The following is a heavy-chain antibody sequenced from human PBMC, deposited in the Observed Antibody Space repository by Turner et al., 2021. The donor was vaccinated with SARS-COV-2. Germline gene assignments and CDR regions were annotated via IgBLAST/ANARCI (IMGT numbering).Heavy chain of an antibody. CDR1: GDSITGYF. V-gene: IGHV4-59*01. J-gene: IGHJ5*02. D-gene: IGHD3-22*01. CDR3: AGVRYDNTGYPFDP. CDR2: IDNSGST. Sequence: QVRLQESGPGLVKPSATLSLTCTVSGDSITGYFWNWIRQPPGKGLEWIGYIDNSGSTNDNPSRKSRVTISVDTSKNQFSLKLSSVGAADTAVYYCAGVRYDNTGYPFDPWGQGTLVTVSS.